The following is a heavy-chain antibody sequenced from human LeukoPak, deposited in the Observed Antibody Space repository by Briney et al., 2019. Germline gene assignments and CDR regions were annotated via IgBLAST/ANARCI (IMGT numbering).Heavy chain of an antibody. CDR3: ARPRVVAATVDTFDI. V-gene: IGHV1-69*13. J-gene: IGHJ3*02. D-gene: IGHD2-15*01. CDR1: GGTFSSYA. Sequence: ASVKVSCKASGGTFSSYAISWVRQAPGQGLEWMGGIIPIFGTANYAQKFQGRVTITADESTSTAYMELSSLRSEDTAVYYCARPRVVAATVDTFDIWGQRTMVTVSS. CDR2: IIPIFGTA.